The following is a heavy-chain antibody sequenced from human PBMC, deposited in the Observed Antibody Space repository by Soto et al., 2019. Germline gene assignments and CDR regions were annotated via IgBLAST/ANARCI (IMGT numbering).Heavy chain of an antibody. V-gene: IGHV4-34*01. D-gene: IGHD2-15*01. CDR1: GGSFTGYY. CDR3: ARGQEGVVATH. Sequence: QVQLQQWGAGLLKPSETLSLTCAVNGGSFTGYYWSWVRQPPGKGLEWIGEIKDGGSTNYSPSLRSRVNISADASKKQFSLKVASVTAADTGVYYCARGQEGVVATHWDQGTLVTVSS. CDR2: IKDGGST. J-gene: IGHJ4*02.